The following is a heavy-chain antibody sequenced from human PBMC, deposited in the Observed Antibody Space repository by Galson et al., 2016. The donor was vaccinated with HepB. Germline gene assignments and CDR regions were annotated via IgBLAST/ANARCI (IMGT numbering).Heavy chain of an antibody. Sequence: SLRLSCAVSELSIISSDMSWVRQAPGKGLEWVACIKQDGSEERYVAYVRGRFTISTDSAKRSLYLQMNSLKVEDTAKYYCAALDTATFRTAYWGQGILVTVSS. V-gene: IGHV3-7*03. CDR3: AALDTATFRTAY. D-gene: IGHD5-18*01. J-gene: IGHJ4*02. CDR1: ELSIISSD. CDR2: IKQDGSEE.